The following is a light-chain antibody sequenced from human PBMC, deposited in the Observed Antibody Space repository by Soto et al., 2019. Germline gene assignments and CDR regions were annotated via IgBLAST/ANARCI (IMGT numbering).Light chain of an antibody. Sequence: EIVMTQSPATLSVSPGERATLSCRASQSVSSSYLAWYQQKTGQAPRLLIYGASNRATGIPDRLSGSGSGTDLTLTISSLEPEDFAVYYCQKRSNWPITCGQGTRLEIK. V-gene: IGKV3D-20*02. CDR3: QKRSNWPIT. CDR1: QSVSSSY. J-gene: IGKJ5*01. CDR2: GAS.